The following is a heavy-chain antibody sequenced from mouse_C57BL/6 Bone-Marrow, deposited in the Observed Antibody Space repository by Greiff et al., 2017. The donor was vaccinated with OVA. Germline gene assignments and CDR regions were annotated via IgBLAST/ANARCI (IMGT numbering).Heavy chain of an antibody. CDR1: GIDFSRYW. V-gene: IGHV4-1*01. Sequence: EVMLVESGGGLVQPGGSLKLSCAASGIDFSRYWMSWVRRAPGKGLEWIGEINPDSSTINYAPSLKDKFIISRDNAKNTLYLQMSKVRSEDTALFYCARSDYYGSSYGVYWYFEVWGTGTTVTVSS. J-gene: IGHJ1*03. D-gene: IGHD1-1*01. CDR2: INPDSSTI. CDR3: ARSDYYGSSYGVYWYFEV.